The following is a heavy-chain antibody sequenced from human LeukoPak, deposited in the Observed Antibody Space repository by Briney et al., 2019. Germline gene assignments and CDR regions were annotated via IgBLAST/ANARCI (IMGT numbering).Heavy chain of an antibody. Sequence: SGTLSLTCAVSGDSINNNHWWIWVRQPPGRGLEWIGEIYHSGSTNYNPSLRSRVTISVDRSKNQFSLKLTSVTAADTAVYYCARAGVISYYYYYYMDVWGRGTTVTVSS. CDR1: GDSINNNHW. V-gene: IGHV4-4*02. J-gene: IGHJ6*03. CDR2: IYHSGST. D-gene: IGHD3-10*01. CDR3: ARAGVISYYYYYYMDV.